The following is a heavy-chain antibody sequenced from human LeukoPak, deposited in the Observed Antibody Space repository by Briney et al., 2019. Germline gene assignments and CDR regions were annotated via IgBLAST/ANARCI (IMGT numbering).Heavy chain of an antibody. Sequence: SETLSLTCAVYGGSFSGDFWSWIRQSPGKGLEWIGEINHGGSTTYNPSLQSRVTMSVDTSTNQISLKLSSVTAADTAVYYCAREWELAAWFDPWGQGTLVTVSS. D-gene: IGHD1-26*01. J-gene: IGHJ5*02. CDR2: INHGGST. CDR3: AREWELAAWFDP. V-gene: IGHV4-34*01. CDR1: GGSFSGDF.